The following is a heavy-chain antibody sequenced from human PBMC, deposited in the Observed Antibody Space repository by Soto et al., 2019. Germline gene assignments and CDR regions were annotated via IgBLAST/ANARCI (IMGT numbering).Heavy chain of an antibody. J-gene: IGHJ6*02. CDR2: INHSGST. V-gene: IGHV4-34*01. Sequence: SETLSLTCAVYGGSFSGYYWSWIRQPPGRGLEWIGEINHSGSTNYNPSLKSRVTISVDTSKNQFSLKLSSVTAADTAVYYCARGIMVRGPKLRLRSGMDVWGQGTTVTVSS. D-gene: IGHD3-10*01. CDR3: ARGIMVRGPKLRLRSGMDV. CDR1: GGSFSGYY.